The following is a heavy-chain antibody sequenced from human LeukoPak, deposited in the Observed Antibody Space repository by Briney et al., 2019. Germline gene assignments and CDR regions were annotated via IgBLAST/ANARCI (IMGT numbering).Heavy chain of an antibody. J-gene: IGHJ4*02. CDR3: AKDRDYYDSSGHPEDY. V-gene: IGHV3-23*01. CDR2: ISGSGGST. Sequence: GGSLRLSRAASGFTFSSYAMSWVRQAPGKGLEWVSAISGSGGSTYYADSVKGRFTVSRDNSKNTLYLQMNSLRAEDTAVYYCAKDRDYYDSSGHPEDYWGQGTLVTVSS. CDR1: GFTFSSYA. D-gene: IGHD3-22*01.